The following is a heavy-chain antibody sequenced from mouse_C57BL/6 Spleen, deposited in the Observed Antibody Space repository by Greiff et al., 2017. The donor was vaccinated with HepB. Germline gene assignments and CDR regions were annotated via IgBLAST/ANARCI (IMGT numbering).Heavy chain of an antibody. CDR1: GYTFTSYW. CDR2: IDPSDSYT. CDR3: ASRGYDGYYKAY. V-gene: IGHV1-50*01. D-gene: IGHD2-3*01. Sequence: QVQLQQPGAELVKPGASVKLSCKASGYTFTSYWMQWVKQRPGQGLEWIGEIDPSDSYTNYNQKFKGKATLTVDTSSSTAYMQLSSLTSEDSAVYYCASRGYDGYYKAYWGQGTLVTVSA. J-gene: IGHJ3*01.